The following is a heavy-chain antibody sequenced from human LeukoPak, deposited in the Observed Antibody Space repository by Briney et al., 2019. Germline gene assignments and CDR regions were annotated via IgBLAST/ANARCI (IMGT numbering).Heavy chain of an antibody. CDR2: IIPILGIA. CDR3: AREFSSGWFYSGTNYYGMDV. Sequence: GASVKVSCKASGGTFSSYAISWVRQAPGQGLEWMGRIIPILGIANYAQKFQGRVTITADKSTSTAYMELSSLRSEDTAVYYCAREFSSGWFYSGTNYYGMDVWGQGTTVTVSS. V-gene: IGHV1-69*04. J-gene: IGHJ6*02. D-gene: IGHD6-19*01. CDR1: GGTFSSYA.